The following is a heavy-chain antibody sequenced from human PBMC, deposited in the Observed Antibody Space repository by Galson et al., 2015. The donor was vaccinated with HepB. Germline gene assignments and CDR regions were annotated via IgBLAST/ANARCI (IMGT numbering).Heavy chain of an antibody. V-gene: IGHV3-74*03. J-gene: IGHJ4*02. Sequence: SLRLSCATSGFNFRNYWMHWVRQPPGKGLVWVSRINGDGSDTTYADSVKGRFTISRDNAKNTLSLQMNSLRAEDTAVYYCARPRYCTSGGCYSDYWGQGRLVTVSS. D-gene: IGHD2-8*01. CDR1: GFNFRNYW. CDR2: INGDGSDT. CDR3: ARPRYCTSGGCYSDY.